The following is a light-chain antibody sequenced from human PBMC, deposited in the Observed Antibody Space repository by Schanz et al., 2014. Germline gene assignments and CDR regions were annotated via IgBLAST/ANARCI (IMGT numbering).Light chain of an antibody. V-gene: IGLV2-14*02. CDR2: DVS. CDR3: SSYAGSNTLV. J-gene: IGLJ2*01. Sequence: QSALTQPASVSGSPGQSITISCTGTSSDVGCYNLVSWYQQHPGKAPKLMIYDVSNRPSGVSNRFSGSKSGNTASLTISGLQAEDEADYYCSSYAGSNTLVFGGGTKLTVL. CDR1: SSDVGCYNL.